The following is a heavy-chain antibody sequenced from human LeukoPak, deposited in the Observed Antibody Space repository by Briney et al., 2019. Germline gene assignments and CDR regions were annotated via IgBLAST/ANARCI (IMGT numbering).Heavy chain of an antibody. CDR1: GYSFPIYW. V-gene: IGHV5-51*01. D-gene: IGHD1-26*01. CDR2: IYPGDSDT. J-gene: IGHJ4*02. CDR3: ASGSGSYYYVPY. Sequence: GESLKISCKGSGYSFPIYWIAWVRQMPGKGLEWMGIIYPGDSDTRYRPSFQGQVTISADKSISTAYLQWSSLKASDTAMYYCASGSGSYYYVPYWGQGTLLTVSS.